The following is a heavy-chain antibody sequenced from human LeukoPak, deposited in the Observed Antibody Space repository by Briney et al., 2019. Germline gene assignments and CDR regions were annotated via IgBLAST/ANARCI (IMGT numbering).Heavy chain of an antibody. D-gene: IGHD4-11*01. V-gene: IGHV3-23*01. Sequence: GGSLRLSCAASGFTFSSYAMSWVRQAPGKGLEWVSAISGSGGSTYYADSVKGRFTISRDNSKNTLYLQMNSLRAEDTAVYYCTSDYLLFYYYLDVWGKGTTVTVSS. CDR3: TSDYLLFYYYLDV. CDR1: GFTFSSYA. J-gene: IGHJ6*03. CDR2: ISGSGGST.